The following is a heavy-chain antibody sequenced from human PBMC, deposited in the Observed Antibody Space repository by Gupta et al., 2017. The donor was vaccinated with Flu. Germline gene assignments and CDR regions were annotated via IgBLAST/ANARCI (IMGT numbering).Heavy chain of an antibody. CDR3: ARGDSHYGTNYKRIDY. V-gene: IGHV3-48*02. Sequence: EVQLVESVGGLVPPGGSLSLSCAASAFPFSQYNMNWVRQAPGKGLEWVSYISSSSSTIYYADSAKGRFTISRDNAKNSLYLKVGSLRDEDTAVYYCARGDSHYGTNYKRIDYWGQGTLVTVSS. CDR2: ISSSSSTI. D-gene: IGHD4-17*01. J-gene: IGHJ4*02. CDR1: AFPFSQYN.